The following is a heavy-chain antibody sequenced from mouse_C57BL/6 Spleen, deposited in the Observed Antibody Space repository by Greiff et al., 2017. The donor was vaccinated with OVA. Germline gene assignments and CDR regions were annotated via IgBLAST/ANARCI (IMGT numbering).Heavy chain of an antibody. D-gene: IGHD2-3*01. V-gene: IGHV1-55*01. CDR2: IYPGSGST. CDR3: ARRDYDGYYVNFDY. Sequence: QVQLKQPGAELVKPGASVKMSCKASGYTFTSYWITWVKQRPGQGLEWIGDIYPGSGSTNYNEKFKSKATLTVDTSSSTAYMQLSSLTSEDSAVDYCARRDYDGYYVNFDYWGQGTTLTVSS. J-gene: IGHJ2*01. CDR1: GYTFTSYW.